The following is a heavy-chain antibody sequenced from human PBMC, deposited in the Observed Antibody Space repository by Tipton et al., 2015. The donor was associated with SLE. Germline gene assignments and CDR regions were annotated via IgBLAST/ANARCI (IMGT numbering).Heavy chain of an antibody. CDR1: GFTFSSYA. CDR2: ISYDGSNK. J-gene: IGHJ4*02. Sequence: RSLRLSCAAFGFTFSSYAMHRVRQAPGKGLEWVAVISYDGSNKYYADSVKGRFTISRDNSKNTLYLQMNSLRAEDTAVYYCARARYSSGWYTYYFDYWGQGTLVTVSS. V-gene: IGHV3-30*04. D-gene: IGHD6-19*01. CDR3: ARARYSSGWYTYYFDY.